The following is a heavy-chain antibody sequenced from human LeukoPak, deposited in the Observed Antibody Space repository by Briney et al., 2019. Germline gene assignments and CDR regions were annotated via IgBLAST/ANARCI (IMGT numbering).Heavy chain of an antibody. D-gene: IGHD3-9*01. CDR2: INPNSGGT. J-gene: IGHJ6*02. CDR1: GYTFTGYY. V-gene: IGHV1-2*02. CDR3: ARIYYDILTGYSDYYGIDV. Sequence: ASVKVSCKASGYTFTGYYMQWVRQAPAQGLEWMGWINPNSGGTNYAQKFQGGVTMTRDTSISTAYREMSRLRSDDTAVSYCARIYYDILTGYSDYYGIDVWGQGTTVTVSS.